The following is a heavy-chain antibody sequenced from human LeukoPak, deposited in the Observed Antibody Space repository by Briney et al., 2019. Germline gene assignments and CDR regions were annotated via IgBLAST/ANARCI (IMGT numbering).Heavy chain of an antibody. D-gene: IGHD5-24*01. J-gene: IGHJ4*02. CDR1: GGSISSGGYY. Sequence: PSQTLSLTCTVSGGSISSGGYYWSWIRQHPGKGLEWIGYIYYGGSTYYNPSLKSRVTISVDTSKNQFSLKLSSVTAADTAVYYCARGGLQHAFDYWGQGTLVTVSS. CDR2: IYYGGST. V-gene: IGHV4-31*03. CDR3: ARGGLQHAFDY.